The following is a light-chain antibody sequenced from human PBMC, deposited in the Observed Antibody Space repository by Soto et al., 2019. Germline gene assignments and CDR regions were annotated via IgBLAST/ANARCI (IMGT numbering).Light chain of an antibody. CDR3: QQYGTSPLYT. J-gene: IGKJ2*01. CDR1: QSGSSSY. V-gene: IGKV3-20*01. CDR2: SAS. Sequence: EIVLTQSPGTLSLSPGERATLSCRASQSGSSSYLAWYQQKPGQAPRLLIYSASIRATDIPDRFSGSGSGTDVTLTISRLEPEDFAVYYCQQYGTSPLYTFGQGTKVEIK.